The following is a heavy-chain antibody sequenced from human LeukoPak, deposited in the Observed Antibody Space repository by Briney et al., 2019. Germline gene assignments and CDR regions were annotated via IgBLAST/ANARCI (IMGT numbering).Heavy chain of an antibody. CDR1: GGSISSSSYY. CDR3: ARHAIAVAGFDY. CDR2: IYYSGIT. J-gene: IGHJ4*02. Sequence: PSETLSLTCTVSGGSISSSSYYWGWIRQPPGKGLEWIGSIYYSGITYYNPSLKSRVTISVDTSKNQFSLKLSSVTAADTAVYYCARHAIAVAGFDYWGQGTLVTVSS. D-gene: IGHD6-19*01. V-gene: IGHV4-39*01.